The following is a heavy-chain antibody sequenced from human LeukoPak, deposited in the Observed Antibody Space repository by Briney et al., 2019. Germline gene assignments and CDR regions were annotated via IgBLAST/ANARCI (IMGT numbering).Heavy chain of an antibody. J-gene: IGHJ4*02. CDR2: IYHSGST. CDR1: GGSISSSSYY. Sequence: SETLSLTCTVPGGSISSSSYYWGWIRQPPGKGLEWIGEIYHSGSTNYNPSLKSRVTISVDTSKNQFSLKLSSVTAADTAVYYCARGNGIAARPQGYWGQGTLVTVSS. V-gene: IGHV4-39*01. D-gene: IGHD6-6*01. CDR3: ARGNGIAARPQGY.